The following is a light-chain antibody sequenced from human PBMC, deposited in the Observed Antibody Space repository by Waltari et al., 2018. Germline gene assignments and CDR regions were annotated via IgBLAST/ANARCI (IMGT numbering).Light chain of an antibody. CDR1: QSVKVAY. V-gene: IGKV3-20*01. CDR3: QQYGRSWNT. CDR2: GAL. J-gene: IGKJ2*01. Sequence: EIVLTQSPGTLSLSPGEKAILSCRASQSVKVAYVAWYQQKSGQAPRLLIYGALYRAADIPDRFSGSGSGTDFTLTITRLEPEDLAVYYCQQYGRSWNTFGQGTKLEIK.